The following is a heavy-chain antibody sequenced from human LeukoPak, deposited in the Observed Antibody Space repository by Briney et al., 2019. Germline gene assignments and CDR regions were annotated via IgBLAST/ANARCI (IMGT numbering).Heavy chain of an antibody. J-gene: IGHJ4*02. V-gene: IGHV1-69*02. CDR1: GGTFSSYT. CDR3: ARHNYYDSSGYDGDPFDY. CDR2: IIPILGIA. D-gene: IGHD3-22*01. Sequence: SVKVSCKASGGTFSSYTISWVRQAPGQGLEWMGRIIPILGIANYAQKFQGRVTITADKSTSTAYMELSSLRSEDTAVYYCARHNYYDSSGYDGDPFDYWGQGTLVTVSS.